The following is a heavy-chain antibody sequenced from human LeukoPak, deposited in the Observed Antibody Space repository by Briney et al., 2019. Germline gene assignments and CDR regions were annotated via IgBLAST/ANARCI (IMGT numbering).Heavy chain of an antibody. J-gene: IGHJ4*02. D-gene: IGHD3-3*01. Sequence: SETLSLTCTVSGGSISSYFWSWIRQPPEKGLEWIGYIYYSGSTNYNPSLKSRVTISIDTSKNQFSLKLSSVTAADTAVYYCARSEISFGDYHDHWGQGTLVTVSS. CDR2: IYYSGST. CDR3: ARSEISFGDYHDH. CDR1: GGSISSYF. V-gene: IGHV4-59*01.